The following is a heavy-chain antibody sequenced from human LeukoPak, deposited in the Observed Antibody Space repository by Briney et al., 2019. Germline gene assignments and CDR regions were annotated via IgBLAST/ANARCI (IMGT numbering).Heavy chain of an antibody. CDR1: GFTLSDFW. D-gene: IGHD3-3*01. V-gene: IGHV3-74*01. Sequence: PGGSLRLSCGASGFTLSDFWMFWVRQAPGKGLVWVSRIEGDGSSTAYADPVKGRFTISRDNAKNTLYLQMDSLRVEDTGVYYCTRDWRHGAMVVWGQGTTVTV. J-gene: IGHJ6*02. CDR3: TRDWRHGAMVV. CDR2: IEGDGSST.